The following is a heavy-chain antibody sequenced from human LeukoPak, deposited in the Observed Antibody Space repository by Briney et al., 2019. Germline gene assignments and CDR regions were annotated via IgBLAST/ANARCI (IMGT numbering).Heavy chain of an antibody. D-gene: IGHD3-3*01. CDR3: AREPVYYDFWSGYYTPPDY. Sequence: GGSLRLSCAASGFTFSSYGMHWVRQPPGKGLEWVAVIWNDGNNEYYADSVKGRFTISRDNSKNTLYLQMNSLRAEDTAVYYCAREPVYYDFWSGYYTPPDYWGQGTLVTVSS. J-gene: IGHJ4*02. V-gene: IGHV3-33*01. CDR2: IWNDGNNE. CDR1: GFTFSSYG.